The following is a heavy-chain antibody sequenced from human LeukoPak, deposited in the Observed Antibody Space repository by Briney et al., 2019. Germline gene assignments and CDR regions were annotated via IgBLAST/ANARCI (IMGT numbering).Heavy chain of an antibody. Sequence: GASVKVSCKASGYTFTSYYMHWVRQAPGQGLEWMGIINPSGGSTSYAQKFQGRVTMTRDTSTSTVYMELSSLRSEDTAVYYCARAPYCGGDCYPNWFGPWGQGTLVTVSS. D-gene: IGHD2-21*02. CDR2: INPSGGST. J-gene: IGHJ5*02. CDR3: ARAPYCGGDCYPNWFGP. CDR1: GYTFTSYY. V-gene: IGHV1-46*01.